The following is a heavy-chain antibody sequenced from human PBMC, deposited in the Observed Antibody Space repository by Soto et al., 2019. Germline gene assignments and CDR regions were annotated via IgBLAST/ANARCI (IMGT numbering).Heavy chain of an antibody. CDR3: ARRGRGYDLYYYYMDV. D-gene: IGHD5-12*01. V-gene: IGHV4-59*08. CDR2: IYYSGST. CDR1: GGSISSYY. Sequence: SETLSLTCTVSGGSISSYYWSWIRQPPGKGLEWIGYIYYSGSTNYNPSLKSRVTISVDTSKNQFSLKLSPVTAADTAVYYCARRGRGYDLYYYYMDVWGKGTTVTVSS. J-gene: IGHJ6*03.